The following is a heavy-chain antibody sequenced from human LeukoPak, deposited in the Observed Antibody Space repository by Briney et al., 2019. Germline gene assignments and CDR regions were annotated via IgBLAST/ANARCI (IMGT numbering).Heavy chain of an antibody. CDR1: GFTFSDYY. Sequence: PGGSLRLFCAASGFTFSDYYMSWIRQAPGKGLEWVSYISSSGSTIYYADSVKGRFTISRDNAKNSLYLQMNSLRAEDTAVYYCARRIAVAGWYWYFDLWGRGTLVTVSS. CDR2: ISSSGSTI. J-gene: IGHJ2*01. V-gene: IGHV3-11*01. D-gene: IGHD6-19*01. CDR3: ARRIAVAGWYWYFDL.